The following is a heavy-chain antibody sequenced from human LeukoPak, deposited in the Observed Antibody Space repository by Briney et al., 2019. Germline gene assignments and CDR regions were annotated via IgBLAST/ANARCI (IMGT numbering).Heavy chain of an antibody. D-gene: IGHD3-22*01. V-gene: IGHV3-23*01. CDR3: AKGLESYYDTSGYYPFDY. Sequence: PGGFLRLSCAASGFTFSSFAMNWVRQAPGKGLEWVSSSSASGGSTFYADSVKGRFFVSRDNSENILYLQMNSLRAEDTAIYYCAKGLESYYDTSGYYPFDYWGQGTLVTVSS. CDR2: SSASGGST. J-gene: IGHJ4*02. CDR1: GFTFSSFA.